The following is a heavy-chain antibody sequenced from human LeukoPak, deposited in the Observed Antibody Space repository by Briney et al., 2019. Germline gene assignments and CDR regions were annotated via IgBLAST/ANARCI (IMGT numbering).Heavy chain of an antibody. CDR3: ARDIHSGELDY. V-gene: IGHV3-33*01. D-gene: IGHD4-17*01. Sequence: GGSLRLSCAASGFTFSSYGMHWVRQAPGKGLEWVAVIWYDGSNKYYADSVKGRFTISRDNSKNTLYLQMNSLRAEDTAVYYCARDIHSGELDYWGQGTLVTVSS. CDR1: GFTFSSYG. CDR2: IWYDGSNK. J-gene: IGHJ4*02.